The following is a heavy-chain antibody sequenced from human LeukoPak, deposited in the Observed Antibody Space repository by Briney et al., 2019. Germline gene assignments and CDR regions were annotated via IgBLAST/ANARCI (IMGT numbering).Heavy chain of an antibody. CDR3: ASSPMYYDFWSGYSSSLDV. J-gene: IGHJ6*04. Sequence: GGSLRLSCAASGFTFSSYGMTWVRQAPGKGLEWVSYISSSSSTIYYADPVKGRFTISRDNAKNSLYLQMNSLRAEDTAVYYCASSPMYYDFWSGYSSSLDVWGKGTTVTVSS. CDR2: ISSSSSTI. V-gene: IGHV3-48*01. CDR1: GFTFSSYG. D-gene: IGHD3-3*01.